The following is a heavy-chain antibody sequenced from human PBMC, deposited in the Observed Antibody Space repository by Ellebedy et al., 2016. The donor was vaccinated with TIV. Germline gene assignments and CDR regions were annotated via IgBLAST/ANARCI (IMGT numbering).Heavy chain of an antibody. Sequence: AASVKVSCKASGYTFTSYGISWVRQAPGKGLEWMGGFDPEDGETIYAQKFQGRVTMTEDTSTDTAYMELSSLRSEDTAVYYCATKGPSGDYFDYWGQGTLVTVSS. J-gene: IGHJ4*02. CDR2: FDPEDGET. V-gene: IGHV1-24*01. CDR1: GYTFTSYG. CDR3: ATKGPSGDYFDY. D-gene: IGHD4-17*01.